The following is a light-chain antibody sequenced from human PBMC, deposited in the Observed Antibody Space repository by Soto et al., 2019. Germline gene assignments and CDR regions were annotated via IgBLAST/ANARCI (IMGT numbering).Light chain of an antibody. V-gene: IGKV3-11*01. Sequence: EIVLTQSPATLSLSPGKRATLSCRASQSVSSYLAWYQQRPGQAPRLLIYDASNRATGIPARFSGSGSGTDFTLTISSLEPEDFEVYYCQQRSNWLYTFGQGTKLEI. CDR2: DAS. CDR3: QQRSNWLYT. J-gene: IGKJ2*01. CDR1: QSVSSY.